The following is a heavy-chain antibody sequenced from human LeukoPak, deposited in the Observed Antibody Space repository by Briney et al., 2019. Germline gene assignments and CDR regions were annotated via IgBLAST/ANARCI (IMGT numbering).Heavy chain of an antibody. J-gene: IGHJ6*03. CDR3: ARDDYNSGWYCGSYYYYYYMDV. V-gene: IGHV4-4*07. D-gene: IGHD6-19*01. Sequence: SETLSLTCTGSGCSISSYYWSWIRQPAGKGLEWIGRIYSSGSTNYNPSLKSRVTMSVDTSKNQFSLRLSSVTAADTAVYYCARDDYNSGWYCGSYYYYYYMDVWGKGTTVTVSS. CDR2: IYSSGST. CDR1: GCSISSYY.